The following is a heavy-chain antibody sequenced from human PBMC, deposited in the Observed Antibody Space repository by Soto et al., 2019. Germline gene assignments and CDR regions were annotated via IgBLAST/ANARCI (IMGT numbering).Heavy chain of an antibody. D-gene: IGHD3-9*01. CDR1: GFTFSSYG. V-gene: IGHV3-30*18. CDR2: ISYDGSNK. J-gene: IGHJ6*02. Sequence: GGSLRLSCAASGFTFSSYGMHWVRQAPGKGLEMVAVISYDGSNKYYADSVKGRFTISRDNSKNTLYLQMNSLRAEDTAVYYCAKCILTGYFPMGYYYYGMDVWGQGTTVTVSS. CDR3: AKCILTGYFPMGYYYYGMDV.